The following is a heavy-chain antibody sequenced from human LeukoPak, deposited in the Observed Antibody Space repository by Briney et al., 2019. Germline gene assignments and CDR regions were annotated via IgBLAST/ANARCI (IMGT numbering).Heavy chain of an antibody. J-gene: IGHJ3*02. Sequence: GRSLRLSCAASGFTFSSSGMHWVRQAPGKGLEWVAVISYDGSNKYYADSVKGRFTISRDNSKNTLYLQMNSLRAEDTAVYYCAKVGWTKTPHSHDAFDIWGQGTMVTVSS. CDR3: AKVGWTKTPHSHDAFDI. CDR2: ISYDGSNK. D-gene: IGHD3/OR15-3a*01. CDR1: GFTFSSSG. V-gene: IGHV3-30*18.